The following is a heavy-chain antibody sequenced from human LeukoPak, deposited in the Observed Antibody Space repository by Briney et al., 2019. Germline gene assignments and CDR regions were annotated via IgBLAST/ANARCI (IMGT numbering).Heavy chain of an antibody. CDR2: IYHGGST. Sequence: SETLSLTCAVSGGSISSSNWWSWVRQPPGKGLEWIGEIYHGGSTNYNPSLKSRVTISVDKSKNQFSLKLSSVTAADTAVYYCASLSYYDSSGYSRTFDYWGQGTLVTVSS. J-gene: IGHJ4*02. D-gene: IGHD3-22*01. V-gene: IGHV4-4*02. CDR1: GGSISSSNW. CDR3: ASLSYYDSSGYSRTFDY.